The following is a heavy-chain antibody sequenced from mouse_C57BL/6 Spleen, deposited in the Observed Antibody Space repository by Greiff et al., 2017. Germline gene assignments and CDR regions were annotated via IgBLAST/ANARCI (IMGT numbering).Heavy chain of an antibody. Sequence: QVQLQQSGAELARPGASVKLSCKASGYTFTSYGISWVKQRTGQGLEWIGEIYPRSGNTYYNEKFKGKATLTADKSSTTAYMELRSLTSEDSAVYFGARGCYGYDGVEWYFEVWGTGATVTVDS. D-gene: IGHD2-2*01. CDR2: IYPRSGNT. CDR3: ARGCYGYDGVEWYFEV. V-gene: IGHV1-81*01. J-gene: IGHJ1*03. CDR1: GYTFTSYG.